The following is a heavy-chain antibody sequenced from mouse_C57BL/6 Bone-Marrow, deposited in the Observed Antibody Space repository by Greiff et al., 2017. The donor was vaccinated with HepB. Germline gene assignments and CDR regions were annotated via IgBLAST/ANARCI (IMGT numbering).Heavy chain of an antibody. Sequence: VQLQQSGAELARPGASVKLSCKASGYTFTSYGISWVKQRTGQGLEWIGEIYPRSGNTYYNEKFKGKATLTADKSSSTAYMELRSLTSEDSAVYFCATYSNSFDYWGQGTTLTVSS. CDR1: GYTFTSYG. CDR3: ATYSNSFDY. CDR2: IYPRSGNT. J-gene: IGHJ2*01. V-gene: IGHV1-81*01. D-gene: IGHD2-5*01.